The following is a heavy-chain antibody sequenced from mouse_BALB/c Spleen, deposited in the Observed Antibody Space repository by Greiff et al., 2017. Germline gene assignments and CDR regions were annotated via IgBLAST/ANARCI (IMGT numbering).Heavy chain of an antibody. CDR1: GYAFTNYW. CDR3: AREGYDYDWYFDV. J-gene: IGHJ1*01. Sequence: QVQLKESGAELVRPGTSVKISCKASGYAFTNYWLGWVKQRPGHGLEWIGDIYPGSGNTYYNEKFKGKATLTADKSSSTAYMQLSSLTSEDSAVYFCAREGYDYDWYFDVWGAGTTVTVSS. CDR2: IYPGSGNT. D-gene: IGHD2-4*01. V-gene: IGHV1-63*01.